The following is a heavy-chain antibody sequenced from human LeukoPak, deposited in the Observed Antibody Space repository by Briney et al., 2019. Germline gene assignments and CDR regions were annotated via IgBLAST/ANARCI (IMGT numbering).Heavy chain of an antibody. CDR2: INKDGSEK. CDR1: GFTFSGHW. D-gene: IGHD2-2*01. CDR3: AKIVGYCGASSCSRQYFEA. Sequence: GGSLRLSCAASGFTFSGHWMGWVRQAPGKGLEWVANINKDGSEKYYVDSVKGRFTISRDNAKNSLYLQMNSLRAEDTAIFYCAKIVGYCGASSCSRQYFEAWGQGTRVTVSS. J-gene: IGHJ4*02. V-gene: IGHV3-7*03.